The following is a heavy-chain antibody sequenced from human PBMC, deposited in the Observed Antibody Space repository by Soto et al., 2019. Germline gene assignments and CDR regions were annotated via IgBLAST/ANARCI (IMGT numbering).Heavy chain of an antibody. D-gene: IGHD3-22*01. Sequence: PSDTLSLTCTVSGGSISSYYWSWIRQPPGKGLEWIGYIYYSGSTNYNPSLKSRVTISVDTSKNQFSLKLSSVTAADTAVYYCARGRLLDYYYSYGMDVWGQGTTVTVSS. J-gene: IGHJ6*02. V-gene: IGHV4-59*07. CDR1: GGSISSYY. CDR2: IYYSGST. CDR3: ARGRLLDYYYSYGMDV.